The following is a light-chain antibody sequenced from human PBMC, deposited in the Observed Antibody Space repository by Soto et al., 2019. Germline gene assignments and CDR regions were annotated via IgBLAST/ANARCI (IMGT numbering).Light chain of an antibody. Sequence: DIQMTQSPSSLSASVGDRVTITCRASQSISSYLNWYQQKPGKAPKLLIYAASSLQSGVPSRFSGSGSGTDLTLTIRTLQPEDFATYYCQQSYSSQYTFGQGTKLEIK. CDR1: QSISSY. CDR3: QQSYSSQYT. CDR2: AAS. V-gene: IGKV1-39*01. J-gene: IGKJ2*01.